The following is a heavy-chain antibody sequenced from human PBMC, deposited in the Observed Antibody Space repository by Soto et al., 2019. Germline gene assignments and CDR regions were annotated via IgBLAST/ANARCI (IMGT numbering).Heavy chain of an antibody. J-gene: IGHJ3*02. CDR3: ATSAMATTPGGALDI. D-gene: IGHD2-8*02. V-gene: IGHV5-10-1*01. CDR1: GYSFTSYW. Sequence: GESLKISCKGSGYSFTSYWISWVRQMPGKGLEWMGRIDPSDSYTNYSPSFQGHVTISADKSISTAYLQWSSLKASDTAMYYCATSAMATTPGGALDIWGQGTMVTVSS. CDR2: IDPSDSYT.